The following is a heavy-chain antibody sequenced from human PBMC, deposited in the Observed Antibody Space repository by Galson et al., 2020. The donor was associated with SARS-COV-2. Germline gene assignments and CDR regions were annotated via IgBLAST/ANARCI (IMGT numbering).Heavy chain of an antibody. V-gene: IGHV3-30*18. CDR2: ISYEGSTT. Sequence: GGSLRLSCRVSGFIFINYGMHWVRQAPGKGLEWVGVISYEGSTTHYADSVKGRFTISRDNSESTLYLQMHSLTVEDTAVYYCAKGAALGYDWGQGTLVTVSS. D-gene: IGHD5-12*01. CDR1: GFIFINYG. CDR3: AKGAALGYD. J-gene: IGHJ4*02.